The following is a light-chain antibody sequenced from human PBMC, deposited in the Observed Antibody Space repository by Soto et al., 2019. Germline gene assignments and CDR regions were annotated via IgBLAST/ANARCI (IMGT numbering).Light chain of an antibody. CDR3: QQYDNLYSIT. J-gene: IGKJ5*01. CDR2: DAS. V-gene: IGKV1-33*01. Sequence: DIQMTQSPSTLSGSVGDRVTITFLASQTISSWLAWYQQKPGKAPKLLIYDASNLQTGVPSRFSGSGSGTDFTFTISSLQPEDTATYYCQQYDNLYSITFGLGTRLE. CDR1: QTISSW.